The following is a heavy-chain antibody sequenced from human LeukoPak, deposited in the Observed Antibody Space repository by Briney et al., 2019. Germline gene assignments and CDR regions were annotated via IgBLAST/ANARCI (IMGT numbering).Heavy chain of an antibody. CDR1: GGSISSYY. V-gene: IGHV4-59*01. J-gene: IGHJ2*01. CDR3: ARVKYYYDSSGYSHPAHWYFDL. CDR2: IYYSGST. D-gene: IGHD3-22*01. Sequence: PSETLSLTCTVSGGSISSYYWSWIRQPPGKGLEWIGYIYYSGSTNYNPSLKSRVTISVDTSKNQFSLKLSSVTAADTAVYYCARVKYYYDSSGYSHPAHWYFDLWGRGTLVTVSS.